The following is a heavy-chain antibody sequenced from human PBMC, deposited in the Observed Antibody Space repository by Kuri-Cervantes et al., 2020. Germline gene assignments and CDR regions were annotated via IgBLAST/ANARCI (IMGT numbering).Heavy chain of an antibody. CDR1: GFTFNNYE. V-gene: IGHV3-48*03. D-gene: IGHD5-18*01. J-gene: IGHJ4*02. CDR3: ARDHSRARGYSSGFGLDY. CDR2: ISGSGTTK. Sequence: GESLKISCAVSGFTFNNYEMNWVRQAPGKGLEWVSYISGSGTTKYYADSVKGRFTISRDNAKNSLYLQMNSLRAEDTAVYYCARDHSRARGYSSGFGLDYWGQGTLVTVSS.